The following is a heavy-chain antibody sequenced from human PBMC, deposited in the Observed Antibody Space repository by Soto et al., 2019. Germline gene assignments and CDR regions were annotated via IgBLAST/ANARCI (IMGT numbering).Heavy chain of an antibody. CDR1: GGSISSYY. CDR3: ARGGIAAAGTGYFDY. Sequence: SATLSLTCTVSGGSISSYYWSWIREPPGKGLEWIGYIYYSGSTNYNPSLKSRVTISVDTSKNQFSLKLSSVTAADTAVYYCARGGIAAAGTGYFDYWGQGTLVTVS. J-gene: IGHJ4*02. D-gene: IGHD6-13*01. V-gene: IGHV4-59*01. CDR2: IYYSGST.